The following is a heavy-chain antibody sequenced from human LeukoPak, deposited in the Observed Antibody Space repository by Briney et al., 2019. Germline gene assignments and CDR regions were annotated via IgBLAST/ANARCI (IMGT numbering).Heavy chain of an antibody. CDR1: GFAFSVYA. CDR2: INANSGTT. CDR3: AKPISGGLAVTADWFHP. J-gene: IGHJ5*01. D-gene: IGHD6-19*01. V-gene: IGHV3-23*01. Sequence: GGSLRLSCAASGFAFSVYAMSWLRQPPGKGLEWVSTINANSGTTPYAASVRGRFTISRDNSKNTLYLQLNTLRADATATYYCAKPISGGLAVTADWFHPWGQGPLVVVSS.